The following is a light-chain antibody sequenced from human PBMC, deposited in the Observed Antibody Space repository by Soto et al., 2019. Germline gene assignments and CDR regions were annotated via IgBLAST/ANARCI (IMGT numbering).Light chain of an antibody. V-gene: IGLV2-18*01. CDR1: SSDVGTYNR. J-gene: IGLJ1*01. Sequence: QASMTDHTSLSGSPGQSVTISCTGTSSDVGTYNRVSWYQKPPGTAPKLMIYEVNNRPSGVPDRFSGSYSGNTASLTISGLQAEDEADYYCSLYTTSSTYVFGTGTKVTVL. CDR2: EVN. CDR3: SLYTTSSTYV.